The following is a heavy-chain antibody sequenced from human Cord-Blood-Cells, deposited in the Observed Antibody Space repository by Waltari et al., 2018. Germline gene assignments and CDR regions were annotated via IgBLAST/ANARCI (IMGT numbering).Heavy chain of an antibody. D-gene: IGHD2-2*01. Sequence: QVQLQESGPGLVKPSGTLSLTCAVSGGSISSSNWWSWVRQPPGKVLGGIGEFEHSGSTHSNPYVRGRVTLPVDKAKDQFSLKRSSVTAADTAVYYCARVIGGYCSSTSCYAFDIWGQGTMVTVSS. CDR1: GGSISSSNW. CDR3: ARVIGGYCSSTSCYAFDI. V-gene: IGHV4-4*02. CDR2: FEHSGST. J-gene: IGHJ3*02.